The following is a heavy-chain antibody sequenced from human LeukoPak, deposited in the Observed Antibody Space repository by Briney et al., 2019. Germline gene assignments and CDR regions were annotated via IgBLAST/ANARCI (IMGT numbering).Heavy chain of an antibody. J-gene: IGHJ4*02. CDR2: IHPSGST. CDR1: GYSISSDYY. D-gene: IGHD1-26*01. CDR3: SRGSDTYKSGVD. Sequence: PSETLSLTCAVSGYSISSDYYWSWIRQPPGKGLEWIGEIHPSGSTNYNPSLKSRVTISVDTSKNQFSLKLSSVTAADTAVYFCSRGSDTYKSGVDWGQGTLVTVSS. V-gene: IGHV4-34*01.